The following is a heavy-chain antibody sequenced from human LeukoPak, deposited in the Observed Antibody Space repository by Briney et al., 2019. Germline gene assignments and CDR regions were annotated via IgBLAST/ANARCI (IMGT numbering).Heavy chain of an antibody. CDR3: ATAVAPWLRPFDF. CDR2: ISGSGSYI. V-gene: IGHV3-21*01. J-gene: IGHJ4*02. D-gene: IGHD5-12*01. CDR1: EFTFSDYS. Sequence: GGSLRLSCVASEFTFSDYSMNWVRQAPGKGLEWVSSISGSGSYIYYADSLKGRFTISRDNAKNSLYLEMNSLRAEDTAVYYCATAVAPWLRPFDFWGQGTLVTVSS.